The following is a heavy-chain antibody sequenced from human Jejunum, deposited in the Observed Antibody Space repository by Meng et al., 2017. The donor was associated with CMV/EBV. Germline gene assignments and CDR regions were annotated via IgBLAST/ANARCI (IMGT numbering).Heavy chain of an antibody. V-gene: IGHV1-18*01. D-gene: IGHD2-2*01. Sequence: SGYFFNTNVIRWVRQASGKGFEWIGWISPYNGNTKLADKFQGRVTLTTDSSTRTVYMDLRSLTSDDTAMYYCARERPGSGYQVTDYWGQGTLVTVSS. J-gene: IGHJ4*02. CDR2: ISPYNGNT. CDR1: GYFFNTNV. CDR3: ARERPGSGYQVTDY.